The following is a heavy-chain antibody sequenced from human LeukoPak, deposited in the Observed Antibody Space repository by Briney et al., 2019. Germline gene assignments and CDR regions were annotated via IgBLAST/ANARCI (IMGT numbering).Heavy chain of an antibody. CDR3: ARGGPFPSGSSSREYYLDY. Sequence: GASVKVSCKASGYDFINYGISWVRQAPGQGPEWMGGRSIYNGNTDYKLQGRVTMTTDTSTSTAYMEVRSLRSDDTAVYYCARGGPFPSGSSSREYYLDYWGQGTLVTVSS. CDR2: RSIYNGNT. J-gene: IGHJ4*02. D-gene: IGHD6-6*01. V-gene: IGHV1-18*01. CDR1: GYDFINYG.